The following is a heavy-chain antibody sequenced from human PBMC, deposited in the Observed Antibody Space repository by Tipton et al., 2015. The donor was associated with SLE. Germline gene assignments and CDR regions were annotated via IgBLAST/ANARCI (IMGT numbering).Heavy chain of an antibody. D-gene: IGHD3-10*01. CDR2: ASYSGRP. V-gene: IGHV4-59*01. CDR3: ARADGSYFYYFMDV. J-gene: IGHJ6*03. CDR1: GGSISSYY. Sequence: TLYLTCTVSGGSISSYYWSWIRQPPGKGLEWIGDASYSGRPNFNPSLKSRVTVSVDTSKNQFSLRLSSVTAADSAVYYCARADGSYFYYFMDVWGKGTTVTVSS.